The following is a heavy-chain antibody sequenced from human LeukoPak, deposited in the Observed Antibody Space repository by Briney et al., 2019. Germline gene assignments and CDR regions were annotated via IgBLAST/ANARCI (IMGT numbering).Heavy chain of an antibody. CDR3: ASGRQLGY. D-gene: IGHD6-6*01. J-gene: IGHJ4*02. Sequence: PGGSLRLSCAASGFTFSNYWMSWVRQASGKGLEWVANIKEDGSEKYYVDSVKGRFTISRDNAKNSLYLQMNSPRAEDTAIYYCASGRQLGYWGQGTLVAVSS. CDR1: GFTFSNYW. CDR2: IKEDGSEK. V-gene: IGHV3-7*01.